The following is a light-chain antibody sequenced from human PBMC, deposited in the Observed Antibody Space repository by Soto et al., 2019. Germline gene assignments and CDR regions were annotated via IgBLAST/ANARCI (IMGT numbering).Light chain of an antibody. CDR1: QSISSW. Sequence: DIQMTQSPSTLSASVGDRVTITCRASQSISSWLARYQQKPGKAPKLLIYDASSLESGVPSRFGGSGSGTEFTLTISSLQPDDFATYYCQQYNSYSPTFGQGTKVDIK. CDR2: DAS. V-gene: IGKV1-5*01. J-gene: IGKJ1*01. CDR3: QQYNSYSPT.